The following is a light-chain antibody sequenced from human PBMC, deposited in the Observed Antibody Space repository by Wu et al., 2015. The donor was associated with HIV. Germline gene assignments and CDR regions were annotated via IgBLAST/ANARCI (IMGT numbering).Light chain of an antibody. CDR2: GAV. J-gene: IGKJ4*01. V-gene: IGKV3-15*01. CDR1: ESVGGD. CDR3: QQYNNWPLT. Sequence: EIXLTQSPGTLSVSPGERATLACRASESVGGDVAWYQQKPGQAPRLLIYGAVTRPTGIPARFTLTFTSMESEDSAIYFCQQYNNWPLTFGAGTKVEI.